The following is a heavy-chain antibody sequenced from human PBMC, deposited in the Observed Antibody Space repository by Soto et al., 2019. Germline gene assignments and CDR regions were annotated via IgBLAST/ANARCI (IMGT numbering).Heavy chain of an antibody. CDR1: GFTFSNYW. CDR3: ARYCSSASCSDSFDI. J-gene: IGHJ3*02. V-gene: IGHV3-7*01. Sequence: VGSLRLSCAASGFTFSNYWMSWVRQAPGKGLEWVANINQDGSEKYYVDSVRGRFTISRDNAKNSLNLQMNSLRAEDTAVYYCARYCSSASCSDSFDIWGPGTVVTVSS. CDR2: INQDGSEK. D-gene: IGHD2-2*01.